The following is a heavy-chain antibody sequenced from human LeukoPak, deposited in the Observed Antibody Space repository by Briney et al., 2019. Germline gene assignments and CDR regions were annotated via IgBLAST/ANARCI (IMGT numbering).Heavy chain of an antibody. CDR3: ATHCTNGVCYTDY. D-gene: IGHD2-8*01. CDR1: GFTFSDYY. Sequence: GGSLRLSCAASGFTFSDYYMSWIRQAPGKGLEWVSHISSSGSTIYYADSVKGRFTISRDNAKNSLYLQMNSLRAEDTAVYYCATHCTNGVCYTDYWGQGTLVTVSS. CDR2: ISSSGSTI. J-gene: IGHJ4*02. V-gene: IGHV3-11*01.